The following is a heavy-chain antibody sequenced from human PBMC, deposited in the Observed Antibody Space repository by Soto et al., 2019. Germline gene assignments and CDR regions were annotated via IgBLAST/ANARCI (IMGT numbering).Heavy chain of an antibody. CDR2: INPNTGGS. CDR3: ARDIIVDGPDNYGMDV. CDR1: GYPLIGHY. J-gene: IGHJ6*02. D-gene: IGHD3-10*01. V-gene: IGHV1-2*02. Sequence: XSVKVSCNASGYPLIGHYIHWVRQAPGQGLEWMGWINPNTGGSNYAEKFKGRILMTRDTSIFTTHMRLNRLTSDDTAVYYCARDIIVDGPDNYGMDVWGQGTTVTV.